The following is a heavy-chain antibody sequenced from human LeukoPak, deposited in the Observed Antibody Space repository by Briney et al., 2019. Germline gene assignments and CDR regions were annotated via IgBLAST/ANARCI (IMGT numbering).Heavy chain of an antibody. CDR1: GGSISSYY. J-gene: IGHJ6*02. CDR3: ARMQEQQLWSYYYGVDV. D-gene: IGHD6-13*01. CDR2: IYYSGST. V-gene: IGHV4-59*01. Sequence: PSETLSLTCTVSGGSISSYYWSWIRQPPGKGLEWIGYIYYSGSTNYNPSLKSRVTISVDTSKNQFSLKLSSVTAADTAVYYCARMQEQQLWSYYYGVDVWGQGTTVTVSS.